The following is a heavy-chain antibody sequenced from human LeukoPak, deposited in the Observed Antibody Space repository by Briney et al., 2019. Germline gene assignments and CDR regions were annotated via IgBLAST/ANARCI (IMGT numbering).Heavy chain of an antibody. J-gene: IGHJ4*02. CDR2: INHSGST. Sequence: SETLSLTCAVYGGSFSGYYWSWIRQPPGKGLEWIGEINHSGSTNYNPSLKSRVTISVDTSKNQFSLKLSSVTAADTAVYYCARVFYDYVWGSYRYPQLDYWAREPWSPSPQ. V-gene: IGHV4-34*01. D-gene: IGHD3-16*02. CDR1: GGSFSGYY. CDR3: ARVFYDYVWGSYRYPQLDY.